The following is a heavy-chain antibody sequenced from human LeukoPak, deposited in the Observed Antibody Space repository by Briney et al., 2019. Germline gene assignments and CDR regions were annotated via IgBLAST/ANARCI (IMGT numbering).Heavy chain of an antibody. CDR3: SRAGFGESSKP. D-gene: IGHD3-10*01. J-gene: IGHJ5*02. CDR1: GLTFSRYS. V-gene: IGHV3-48*02. CDR2: ISRGSTTI. Sequence: GGSLTLSCVASGLTFSRYSINWVPQAPGEGLEWVSHISRGSTTIFYADSVKGRFTISRDDAKNSLFLQMNSLSDEDTAVYYCSRAGFGESSKPWGQGTLVTVSS.